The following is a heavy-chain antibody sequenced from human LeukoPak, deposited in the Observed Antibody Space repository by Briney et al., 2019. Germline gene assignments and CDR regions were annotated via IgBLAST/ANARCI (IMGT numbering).Heavy chain of an antibody. J-gene: IGHJ5*02. V-gene: IGHV4-31*03. CDR3: ARGGYCSSTSCYGSRELWFDP. D-gene: IGHD2-2*01. Sequence: SQTLSLTCTVSGGSISSGGYYWSWIRQPPGKGLEWIGYIYYSGSTYYNPSLKSRVTISVDTSKNQLSLKLSSVTAADTAVYYCARGGYCSSTSCYGSRELWFDPWGQGTLVTVSS. CDR1: GGSISSGGYY. CDR2: IYYSGST.